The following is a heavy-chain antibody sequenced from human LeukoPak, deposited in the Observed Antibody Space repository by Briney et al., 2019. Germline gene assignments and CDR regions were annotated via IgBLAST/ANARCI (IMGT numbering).Heavy chain of an antibody. CDR3: ARGLVATIPRLNWFDP. D-gene: IGHD5-12*01. V-gene: IGHV4-34*01. CDR1: GGSFSGYY. Sequence: SETLSLTCAVYGGSFSGYYWSWIRQPPGKGLEWIGEINHSGSTNYNPSLKSRVTISVDTSKNQFSLKLSSVTAADTAVYYCARGLVATIPRLNWFDPWGQGTLVTVSS. J-gene: IGHJ5*02. CDR2: INHSGST.